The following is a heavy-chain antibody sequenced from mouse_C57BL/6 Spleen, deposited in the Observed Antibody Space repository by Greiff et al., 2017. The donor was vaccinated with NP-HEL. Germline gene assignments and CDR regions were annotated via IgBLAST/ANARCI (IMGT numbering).Heavy chain of an antibody. Sequence: EVKLQESGPGMVKPSQSLSLTCTVTGYSITSGYDWHWIRHFPGNKLEWMGYISYSGSTNYNPSLKSRISITHDTSKTHFFLKLNSVTTEDTATYYCAKGGDYYGSSYDAMDYWGQGTSVTVSS. D-gene: IGHD1-1*01. V-gene: IGHV3-1*01. CDR3: AKGGDYYGSSYDAMDY. CDR2: ISYSGST. J-gene: IGHJ4*01. CDR1: GYSITSGYD.